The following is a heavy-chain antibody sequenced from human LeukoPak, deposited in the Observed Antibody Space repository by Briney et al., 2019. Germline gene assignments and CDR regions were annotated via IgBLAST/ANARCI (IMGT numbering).Heavy chain of an antibody. CDR3: ARFXXWGFSYDILTGYHRDAFXX. CDR1: GYTFTGYY. CDR2: INPNSGGT. Sequence: ASVKVSCKASGYTFTGYYMHWVRQAPGQGLEWMGRINPNSGGTNYAQKFQGRVTMTRDTSISTAYMELSRLRSDDTAVYYCARFXXWGFSYDILTGYHRDAFXXWGQXXMVT. D-gene: IGHD3-9*01. V-gene: IGHV1-2*06. J-gene: IGHJ3*01.